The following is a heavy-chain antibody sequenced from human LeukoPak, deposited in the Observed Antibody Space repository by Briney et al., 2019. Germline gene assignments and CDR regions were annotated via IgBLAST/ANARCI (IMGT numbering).Heavy chain of an antibody. CDR2: ISDSGGST. Sequence: GGSLRLSCVASEFIFSTHAMSWVRLAPGRGLEWVSTISDSGGSTYYTESVKGRFTISRDNSMSTLSLQMKSLRVEDTALYYCARGYCSGGSCTWGLFDSWGQGTLVTVSS. CDR1: EFIFSTHA. CDR3: ARGYCSGGSCTWGLFDS. V-gene: IGHV3-23*01. D-gene: IGHD2-15*01. J-gene: IGHJ4*02.